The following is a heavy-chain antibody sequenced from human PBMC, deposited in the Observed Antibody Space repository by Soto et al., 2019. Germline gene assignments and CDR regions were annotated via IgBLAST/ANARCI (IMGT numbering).Heavy chain of an antibody. CDR3: ARDKARPQLGGNYYYIMDV. CDR2: IMPILRTA. CDR1: GGTFSTAA. Sequence: QVQVVQSGAEVKKPGSSVKVSCKASGGTFSTAAISWVRQAPGQGLEWMGGIMPILRTADYAQKFQGRVTITADEYTSTAYLELRSLRSEDTAVYYCARDKARPQLGGNYYYIMDVWGQGTTVTVSS. D-gene: IGHD3-3*02. J-gene: IGHJ6*02. V-gene: IGHV1-69*11.